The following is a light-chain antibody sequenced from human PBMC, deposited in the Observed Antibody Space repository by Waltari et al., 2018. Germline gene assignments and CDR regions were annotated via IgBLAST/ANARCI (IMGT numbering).Light chain of an antibody. CDR3: QQYYSTPRT. CDR2: WAS. J-gene: IGKJ1*01. CDR1: QSVLYSSNNKNY. V-gene: IGKV4-1*01. Sequence: DIVMTQSPDSLAVSLGERATINCKSSQSVLYSSNNKNYLAWYQQKPGQPPKLLIYWASTLESAVPDRFSGSGSGTDFTLTISSLQAEDVAVYYCQQYYSTPRTFGQGTKVEIK.